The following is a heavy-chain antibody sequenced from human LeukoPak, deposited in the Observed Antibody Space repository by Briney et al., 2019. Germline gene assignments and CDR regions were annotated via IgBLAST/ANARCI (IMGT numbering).Heavy chain of an antibody. Sequence: GGSLRLSCAASGFPLSSYGMHWVRQAPGKGLEGVAVIWYDGSNKYYADSVKGRFTISRDNSKNTLYLQMNSLRVEDTAVYYCARERGILHDDYWGQGTLVTVSS. J-gene: IGHJ4*02. CDR3: ARERGILHDDY. D-gene: IGHD2-15*01. CDR1: GFPLSSYG. V-gene: IGHV3-33*01. CDR2: IWYDGSNK.